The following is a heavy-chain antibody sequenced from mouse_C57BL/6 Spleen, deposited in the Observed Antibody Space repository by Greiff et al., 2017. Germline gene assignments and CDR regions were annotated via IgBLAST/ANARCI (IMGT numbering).Heavy chain of an antibody. Sequence: VQLQQPGAELVRPGTSVKLSCKASGYTFTSYWMHWVKQRPGQGLEWIGVIDPSASYTNYNQKFQGKATLTVDTSSSTAYLQLSSLTSEDSAVYYCARMGNEGFDYWGQGTLVTVSA. D-gene: IGHD2-1*01. CDR1: GYTFTSYW. J-gene: IGHJ3*01. CDR3: ARMGNEGFDY. V-gene: IGHV1-59*01. CDR2: IDPSASYT.